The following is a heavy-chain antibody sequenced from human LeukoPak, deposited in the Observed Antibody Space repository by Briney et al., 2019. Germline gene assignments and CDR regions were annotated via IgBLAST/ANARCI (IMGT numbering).Heavy chain of an antibody. V-gene: IGHV3-74*01. Sequence: PGGSLRLSCAASGFTFSSYWMHWVRQAPGKGLVWVSLIKSDGRSISYADSVKGRFTISRDNAKNTVYLQMNSLRVEDTAVYYCTRDFKYSSDYWGQGTLVTVSS. D-gene: IGHD6-6*01. CDR3: TRDFKYSSDY. CDR2: IKSDGRSI. J-gene: IGHJ4*02. CDR1: GFTFSSYW.